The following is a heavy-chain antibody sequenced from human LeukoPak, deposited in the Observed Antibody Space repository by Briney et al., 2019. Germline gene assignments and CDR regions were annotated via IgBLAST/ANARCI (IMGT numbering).Heavy chain of an antibody. D-gene: IGHD3-10*01. Sequence: GGSLRLSCAAPGFTFSSYAMSWVRQAPGKGLEWVSAISGSGGSTYYADSVKGRFTISRDNSKNTLYLQMNSLRAEDTAVYYCAKDPMVRGVFKGYFQHRGQGTLVTVSS. CDR2: ISGSGGST. CDR3: AKDPMVRGVFKGYFQH. CDR1: GFTFSSYA. V-gene: IGHV3-23*01. J-gene: IGHJ1*01.